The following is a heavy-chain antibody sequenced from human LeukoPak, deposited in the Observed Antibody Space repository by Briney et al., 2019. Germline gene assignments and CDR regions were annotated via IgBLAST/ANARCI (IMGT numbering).Heavy chain of an antibody. D-gene: IGHD6-6*01. CDR1: GYTFTGYF. CDR3: ARDLWGSSSGGGYSGNYYYFYMDV. V-gene: IGHV1-2*02. Sequence: ASVKFSCKASGYTFTGYFMHWVRQAPGQGPEWMGWINPKSGGTNYVQKFQGRVSMTRDTSTSTFFMELRRLTSDDTAVYYCARDLWGSSSGGGYSGNYYYFYMDVWGKGTTVTVSS. J-gene: IGHJ6*03. CDR2: INPKSGGT.